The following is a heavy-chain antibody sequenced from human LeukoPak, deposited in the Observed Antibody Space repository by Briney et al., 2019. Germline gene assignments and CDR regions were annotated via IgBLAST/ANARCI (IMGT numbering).Heavy chain of an antibody. CDR3: ARRDSSGWYDAFDI. J-gene: IGHJ3*02. CDR2: IYYSGST. V-gene: IGHV4-39*01. D-gene: IGHD6-19*01. Sequence: SETLSLTCTVSGGSISSSSYYCGWIRQPPGKGLEWIGSIYYSGSTYYNPSLKSRVTISVDTSKNQFSLKLSSVTAADTAVYYCARRDSSGWYDAFDIWGQGTMVTVSS. CDR1: GGSISSSSYY.